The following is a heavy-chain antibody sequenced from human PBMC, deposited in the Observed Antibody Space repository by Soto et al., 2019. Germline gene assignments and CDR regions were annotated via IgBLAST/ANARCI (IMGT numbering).Heavy chain of an antibody. D-gene: IGHD3-22*01. Sequence: GGSLRLSCTASGFTFGDYAMSWFRQAPGKGLEWVGFIRSKAYGGTTEYAASVKGRFTISRDDSKSIAYLQMNSLKTEDTAVYYCATNYYDSSGYDNWFDPWGQGTLVTVS. CDR1: GFTFGDYA. CDR3: ATNYYDSSGYDNWFDP. J-gene: IGHJ5*02. CDR2: IRSKAYGGTT. V-gene: IGHV3-49*03.